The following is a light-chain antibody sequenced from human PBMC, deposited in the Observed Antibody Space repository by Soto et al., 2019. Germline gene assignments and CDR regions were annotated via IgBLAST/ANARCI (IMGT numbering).Light chain of an antibody. CDR3: AAWDDSLKAML. CDR2: SNA. V-gene: IGLV1-44*01. J-gene: IGLJ3*02. Sequence: QSVLTQPPSASGTPGQTVTISCSGSGSNIGENAVNWYQHLPGTAPQLLIYSNALRPSGVPHRFSGSKSSTAGSLAISGLQSEDEAHYYCAAWDDSLKAMLFGGGTKLTVL. CDR1: GSNIGENA.